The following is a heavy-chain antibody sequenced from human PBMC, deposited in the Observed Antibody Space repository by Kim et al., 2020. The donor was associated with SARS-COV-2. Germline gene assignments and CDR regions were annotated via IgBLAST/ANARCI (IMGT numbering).Heavy chain of an antibody. CDR1: GFTFSSYS. V-gene: IGHV3-30*18. J-gene: IGHJ6*02. D-gene: IGHD3-3*01. CDR3: AKDQKYYDFGSGYFSGLDHGEIYLYYGMEL. CDR2: ITYDGSNK. Sequence: GGSLRLSCAASGFTFSSYSMHWVRQAPGKGLEWVAVITYDGSNKYYADSVKGRFTISRDNSKNTLYLQMNSLRAEDTAVYYCAKDQKYYDFGSGYFSGLDHGEIYLYYGMELWG.